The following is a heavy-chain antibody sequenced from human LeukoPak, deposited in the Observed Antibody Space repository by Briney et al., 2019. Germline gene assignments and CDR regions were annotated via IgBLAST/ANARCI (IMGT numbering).Heavy chain of an antibody. CDR3: ATYPPNI. V-gene: IGHV4-59*01. CDR2: IYYSGST. Sequence: SETLSLTCTVSGGSISSYYWSWIRQPPGKGLEWIGYIYYSGSTNYNPSLKSRVTISVDTSKNQFSLKLSSVTAADTAVYYCATYPPNIWGQGTMVTVYS. J-gene: IGHJ3*02. CDR1: GGSISSYY.